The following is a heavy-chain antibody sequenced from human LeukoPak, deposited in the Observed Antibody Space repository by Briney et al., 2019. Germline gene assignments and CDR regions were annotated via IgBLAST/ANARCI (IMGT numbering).Heavy chain of an antibody. Sequence: ASVKVSCKASGYTFTGYYMHWVRQAPGQGLEWMGMINPSGGSTTYAQTFQGRVTMTRDTSTSTVYMELSSLRSEDTAVYYCARVPYCSNGICYTHYYCDYWGQGTLVTVSS. CDR2: INPSGGST. CDR1: GYTFTGYY. V-gene: IGHV1-46*01. J-gene: IGHJ4*02. CDR3: ARVPYCSNGICYTHYYCDY. D-gene: IGHD2-8*01.